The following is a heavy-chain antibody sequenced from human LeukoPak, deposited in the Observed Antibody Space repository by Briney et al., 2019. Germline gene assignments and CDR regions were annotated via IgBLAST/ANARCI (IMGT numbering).Heavy chain of an antibody. J-gene: IGHJ6*03. CDR1: GYTFTTYG. CDR2: ISPYNGNT. D-gene: IGHD2-2*01. CDR3: ARVGVVIPGGYYYYYKDV. V-gene: IGHV1-18*01. Sequence: GASVKVSCKASGYTFTTYGIGWVRQAPGQGLEWMGWISPYNGNTNYAQEFQDRVTMTTDTSTNTAYMELRSLRSDDTAIYYCARVGVVIPGGYYYYYKDVWGKGTTVTVSS.